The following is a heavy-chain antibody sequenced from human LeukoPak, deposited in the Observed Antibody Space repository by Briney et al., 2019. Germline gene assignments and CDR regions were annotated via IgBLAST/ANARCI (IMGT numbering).Heavy chain of an antibody. Sequence: MSSETLSLTCTVSGGSIVSYHWSWIRQPPGKGLEWIGYIHYSGFTNYNPSLKSRVTISVDTSKNQLSLKLSSVTAAGTAVYYCSRREDSGTSGYYGLWGQGTLVTVSS. V-gene: IGHV4-59*08. CDR2: IHYSGFT. CDR1: GGSIVSYH. J-gene: IGHJ4*02. D-gene: IGHD3-22*01. CDR3: SRREDSGTSGYYGL.